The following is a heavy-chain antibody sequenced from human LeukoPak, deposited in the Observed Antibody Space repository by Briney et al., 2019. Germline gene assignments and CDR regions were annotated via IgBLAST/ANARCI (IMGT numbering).Heavy chain of an antibody. Sequence: PGGSQRLSCAASGFTFSSYAMSWVRQAPGKGLEWVSAISGSGGSTYYADSVKGRFTISRDNSKNTLYLQMNSLRAEDTAVYYCASGFKLELLFDYWGQGTLVTVSS. CDR3: ASGFKLELLFDY. D-gene: IGHD1-7*01. J-gene: IGHJ4*02. V-gene: IGHV3-23*01. CDR1: GFTFSSYA. CDR2: ISGSGGST.